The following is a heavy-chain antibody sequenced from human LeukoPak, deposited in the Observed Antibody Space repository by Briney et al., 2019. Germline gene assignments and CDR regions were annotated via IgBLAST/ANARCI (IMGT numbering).Heavy chain of an antibody. V-gene: IGHV4-30-2*01. Sequence: SETLSLTCTVSGGSISSGGYYWSWIRQPPGKGLGWIGYIYHSGSTYYNPSLKSRVTISVDRSKNQFSLKLSSVTAADTAVYYCARTNAWFAEYFQHWGQGTLVTVSS. CDR3: ARTNAWFAEYFQH. CDR1: GGSISSGGYY. J-gene: IGHJ1*01. CDR2: IYHSGST. D-gene: IGHD3-10*01.